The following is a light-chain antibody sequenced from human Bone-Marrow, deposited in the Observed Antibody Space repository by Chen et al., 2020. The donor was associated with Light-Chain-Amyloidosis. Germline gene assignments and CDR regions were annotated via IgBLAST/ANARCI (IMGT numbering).Light chain of an antibody. Sequence: QSALTQTASVSGSPGQSITISCTGTSGDVGTYTYVSWYQQPPGKAPRFMSYPVSKRPSRVSNRFSGSKSGNTASLTICGLQAEDEADYYCSSFTSSSSYIFGPGTKVTVL. CDR2: PVS. CDR3: SSFTSSSSYI. CDR1: SGDVGTYTY. V-gene: IGLV2-14*01. J-gene: IGLJ1*01.